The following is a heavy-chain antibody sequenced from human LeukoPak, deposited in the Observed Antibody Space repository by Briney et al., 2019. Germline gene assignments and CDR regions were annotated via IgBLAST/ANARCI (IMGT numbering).Heavy chain of an antibody. D-gene: IGHD3-22*01. J-gene: IGHJ4*02. Sequence: ASVKVSCTASGYTFTSYYMHWVRQARGQGLEWMGIINPSGGSTSYAQKFQGRVTMTRDTSTSTVYMELSSLRSEDTAVYYCAREEGHYSDSSGYYVCWGQGTLVTVSS. CDR2: INPSGGST. V-gene: IGHV1-46*03. CDR1: GYTFTSYY. CDR3: AREEGHYSDSSGYYVC.